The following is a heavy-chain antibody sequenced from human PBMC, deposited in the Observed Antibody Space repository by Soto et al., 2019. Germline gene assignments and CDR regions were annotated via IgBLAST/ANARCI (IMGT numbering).Heavy chain of an antibody. D-gene: IGHD3-22*01. CDR2: ISGSGGST. CDR3: AKGKGYYDSSGLTS. V-gene: IGHV3-23*01. CDR1: GFTFSSYA. Sequence: EVQLLESGGGLVQPGGSLRLSCAASGFTFSSYAMSWVRQAPGKGLEWVSAISGSGGSTYYADSAKGRFTISRDNSKNTLYLQMNSLRAEDTAVYYCAKGKGYYDSSGLTSWGQGTLVTVSS. J-gene: IGHJ4*02.